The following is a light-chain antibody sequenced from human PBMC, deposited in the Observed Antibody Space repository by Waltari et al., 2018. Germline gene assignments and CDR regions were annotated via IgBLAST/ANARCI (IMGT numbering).Light chain of an antibody. J-gene: IGKJ4*01. Sequence: DIVMPQSPASLSVSRGERAPITCWSRQTIFSTSDNKYSLAWYQQKPGQPPKLLIYWVSIRESGVPDRFSGSGSGTDFTLTISAVQAEDAAVYYCQQYYSSPTFGGGTKVEIK. CDR3: QQYYSSPT. CDR2: WVS. CDR1: QTIFSTSDNKYS. V-gene: IGKV4-1*01.